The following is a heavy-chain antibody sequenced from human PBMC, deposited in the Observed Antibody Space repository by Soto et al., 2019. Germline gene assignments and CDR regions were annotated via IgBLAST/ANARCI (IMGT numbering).Heavy chain of an antibody. CDR1: GFTFSSYW. D-gene: IGHD2-15*01. Sequence: EVQLVESGVGLVQPGGSLRLSCAASGFTFSSYWMSWVRQAPGKGLEWVANMKQDGIEKYYVDSVKGRFTISRDNAKNSLYLQMNSLRAEDTVEDYCERHPPMTRWSGMDVWGQGTTVTVS. CDR2: MKQDGIEK. CDR3: ERHPPMTRWSGMDV. V-gene: IGHV3-7*03. J-gene: IGHJ6*02.